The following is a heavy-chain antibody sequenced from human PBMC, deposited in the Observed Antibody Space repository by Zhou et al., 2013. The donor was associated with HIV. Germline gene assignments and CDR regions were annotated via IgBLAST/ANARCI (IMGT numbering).Heavy chain of an antibody. CDR2: ISPIFGLA. V-gene: IGHV1-69*05. CDR3: ARGGGSRIDNAFDI. Sequence: QVHLVQSGPEVKKPWSSVKVSCKASGGTFDNYAVAWVRQAPGRGLEWMGGISPIFGLANYGQKFKNRISITTDESTRTTYMELSSLKPEDTAVYFCARGGGSRIDNAFDIWGQGTTVTVS. CDR1: GGTFDNYA. J-gene: IGHJ3*02. D-gene: IGHD3-16*01.